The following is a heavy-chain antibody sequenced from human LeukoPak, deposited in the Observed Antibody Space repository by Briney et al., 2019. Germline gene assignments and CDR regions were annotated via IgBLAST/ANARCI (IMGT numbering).Heavy chain of an antibody. CDR3: ARRGRSQYYYYGMDV. CDR2: ISAYNGNT. Sequence: ASVKVSCKASGYTFTSYGISWVRQAPGQGLEWVGWISAYNGNTNYAQKLQGRVTMTTDTSTSTAYMELRSLRSDDTAVYYCARRGRSQYYYYGMDVWGQGTTVTVSS. J-gene: IGHJ6*02. V-gene: IGHV1-18*01. CDR1: GYTFTSYG.